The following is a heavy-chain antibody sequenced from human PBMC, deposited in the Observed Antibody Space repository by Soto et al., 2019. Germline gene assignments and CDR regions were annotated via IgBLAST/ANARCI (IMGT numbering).Heavy chain of an antibody. D-gene: IGHD3-16*01. Sequence: QVQLQESGPGLVQPSQTLSLTCTVSGCSISSGGYYWSWIRHHPVQGLEWIGYIYYSGSTYYNPSLKSRVTISVDTSKNQFSLKLSSVTAADTAVYYCARGLIEMTPSFDYWGQGTLVTVSS. J-gene: IGHJ4*02. CDR3: ARGLIEMTPSFDY. CDR2: IYYSGST. V-gene: IGHV4-31*03. CDR1: GCSISSGGYY.